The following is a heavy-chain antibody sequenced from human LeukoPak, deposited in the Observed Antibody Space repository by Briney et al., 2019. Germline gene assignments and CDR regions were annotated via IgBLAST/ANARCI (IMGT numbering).Heavy chain of an antibody. CDR3: ARVGEQQLAEGALRD. Sequence: GGSLRLSCAASGFSVSVNYMSWVRQAPGKGLEWVSVIYSGGNTDYADSVKGRFTISRDNSKNTLYLQMNSLRAEDTAVYYCARVGEQQLAEGALRDWGQGTLVTVSS. J-gene: IGHJ4*02. CDR1: GFSVSVNY. CDR2: IYSGGNT. D-gene: IGHD6-13*01. V-gene: IGHV3-53*01.